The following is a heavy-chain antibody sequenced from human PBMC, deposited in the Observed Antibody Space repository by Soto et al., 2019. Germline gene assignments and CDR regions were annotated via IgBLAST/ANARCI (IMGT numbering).Heavy chain of an antibody. CDR2: IYNSASTI. Sequence: AGGSLRLSCAASGFTFSDHYMSWIRQAPGKGLEWVSYIYNSASTIYYADSMKGRFTISRDNAKNTLYLQMNSLRTDDTAVYYCARGHYGLDVWGPGXTVTV. CDR3: ARGHYGLDV. J-gene: IGHJ6*02. V-gene: IGHV3-11*01. CDR1: GFTFSDHY.